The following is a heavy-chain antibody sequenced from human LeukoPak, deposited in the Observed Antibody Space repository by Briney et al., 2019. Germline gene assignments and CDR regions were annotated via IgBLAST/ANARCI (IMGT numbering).Heavy chain of an antibody. CDR1: GFRFTGYW. D-gene: IGHD5-12*01. CDR3: ARGGYSFDY. J-gene: IGHJ4*02. CDR2: LHPDGSER. Sequence: GGSLELSCEPSGFRFTGYWLTWARQAQGKGLEWVARLHPDGSERNYVGSVEGRFTVSGDNAKSSLYLQMNSLRVEDTAVYYCARGGYSFDYLGQGTLVTVSS. V-gene: IGHV3-7*01.